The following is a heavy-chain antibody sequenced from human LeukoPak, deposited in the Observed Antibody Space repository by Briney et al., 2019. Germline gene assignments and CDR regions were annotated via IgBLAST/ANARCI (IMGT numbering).Heavy chain of an antibody. D-gene: IGHD3-22*01. CDR2: INHSGST. Sequence: SQTLSLTCTVSGGSISSGGYYWSWIRQPPGKGLEWIGEINHSGSTNYNPSLKSRVTISVDTSKNQFSLKLSSVTAADTAVYYCARYYYDSSGYYQFSNYFDYWGQGTLVTVSS. J-gene: IGHJ4*02. CDR1: GGSISSGGYY. CDR3: ARYYYDSSGYYQFSNYFDY. V-gene: IGHV4-30-2*01.